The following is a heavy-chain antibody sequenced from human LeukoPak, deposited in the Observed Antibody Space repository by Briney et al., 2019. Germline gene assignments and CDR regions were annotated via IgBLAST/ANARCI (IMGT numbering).Heavy chain of an antibody. CDR2: INGDGSST. V-gene: IGHV3-74*01. Sequence: PGGSLRLSCVASGFTFSSDAMHWVRQAPGKGLVWVSRINGDGSSTAYADSVKGRFTISRDNAKNTLYLQMNSLTAEDTAVYYCARGPPWYFDLWGRGTLVTVSS. D-gene: IGHD6-25*01. CDR3: ARGPPWYFDL. J-gene: IGHJ2*01. CDR1: GFTFSSDA.